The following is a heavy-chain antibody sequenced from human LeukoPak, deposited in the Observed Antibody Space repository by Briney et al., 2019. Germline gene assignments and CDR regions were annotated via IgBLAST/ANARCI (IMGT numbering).Heavy chain of an antibody. CDR2: IYSGGST. D-gene: IGHD4-11*01. CDR3: AREPKNSNYYYYGMDV. CDR1: GFTVSSNY. J-gene: IGHJ6*02. Sequence: GGSLRLSCAASGFTVSSNYMSWVRQAPGKGLEWVSVIYSGGSTYYADSVKGRFTISRDNSKNTLYLQMNSLRAEDTAVYYCAREPKNSNYYYYGMDVWGQGTTVTVSS. V-gene: IGHV3-53*01.